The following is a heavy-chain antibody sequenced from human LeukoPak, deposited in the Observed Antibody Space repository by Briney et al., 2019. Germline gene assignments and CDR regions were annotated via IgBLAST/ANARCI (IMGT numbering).Heavy chain of an antibody. Sequence: PSETLSLTRTVSGGSISSGGYYWSWIRQPPGKGLEWIGYIYHSGSTYYNPSLKSRVTISVDTSKNQFSLKLSSVTAADTAVYYCARVDDILTRRDQDAFDIWGQGTMVTVSS. V-gene: IGHV4-30-2*05. CDR1: GGSISSGGYY. CDR3: ARVDDILTRRDQDAFDI. D-gene: IGHD3-9*01. CDR2: IYHSGST. J-gene: IGHJ3*02.